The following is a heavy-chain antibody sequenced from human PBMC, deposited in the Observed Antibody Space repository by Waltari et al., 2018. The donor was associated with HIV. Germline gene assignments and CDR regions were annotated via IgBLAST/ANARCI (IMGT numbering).Heavy chain of an antibody. V-gene: IGHV3-30*03. CDR3: ARDSSQVHWFGESLAL. D-gene: IGHD3-10*01. Sequence: QVQLVESGGGVVQPGDVLRLSCAASGPDFGSDGMHWVRQAPGKGLEWLEAISYDVRKKYYGDSLRGRLTISRDNSKKTLYLQMNTLRPEDTAIYFCARDSSQVHWFGESLALWGQGTLVIVSS. J-gene: IGHJ4*02. CDR2: ISYDVRKK. CDR1: GPDFGSDG.